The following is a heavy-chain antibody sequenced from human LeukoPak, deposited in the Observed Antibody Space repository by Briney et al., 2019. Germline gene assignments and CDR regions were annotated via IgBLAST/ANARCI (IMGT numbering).Heavy chain of an antibody. J-gene: IGHJ5*02. CDR1: GYTFTGYY. D-gene: IGHD5-18*01. CDR3: ARDRVDTAMADGSWFDP. Sequence: ASVKVSCKASGYTFTGYYMHWVRQAPGQGLEWMGWINPNSGGTNYAQKLQGRVTMTRDTSISTAYMELSRLRSDDTAVYYCARDRVDTAMADGSWFDPWGQGTLVTVSS. V-gene: IGHV1-2*02. CDR2: INPNSGGT.